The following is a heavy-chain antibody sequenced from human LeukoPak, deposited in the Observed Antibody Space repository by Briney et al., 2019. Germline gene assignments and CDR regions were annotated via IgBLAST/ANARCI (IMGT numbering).Heavy chain of an antibody. J-gene: IGHJ5*02. Sequence: SETLSLTCADYGGSFSGYYWSWIRQPPGKGLEWIGEINHSGSTNYNPSLKSRVTISVDTSKNQFSLKLSSVTAADTAVYYCAISSGWRRWFDPWGQGTLVTVSS. V-gene: IGHV4-34*01. CDR1: GGSFSGYY. D-gene: IGHD6-19*01. CDR3: AISSGWRRWFDP. CDR2: INHSGST.